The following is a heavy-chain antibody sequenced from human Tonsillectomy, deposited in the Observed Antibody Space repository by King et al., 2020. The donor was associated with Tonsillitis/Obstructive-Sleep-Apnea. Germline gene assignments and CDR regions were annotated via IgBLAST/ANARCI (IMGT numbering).Heavy chain of an antibody. CDR1: GFTFSSYS. CDR3: ARDPRTGGSGSYYYYFDY. V-gene: IGHV3-21*01. CDR2: ISSSSSYM. Sequence: VQLVESGGGLVKPGGSLRLSCAASGFTFSSYSMNWVRQAPGKGLEWVSSISSSSSYMYYADSVKGRFTISRDNAKNSLYMQMNSLRAEDTAVYYCARDPRTGGSGSYYYYFDYWGQGTLVTVSS. J-gene: IGHJ4*02. D-gene: IGHD3-10*01.